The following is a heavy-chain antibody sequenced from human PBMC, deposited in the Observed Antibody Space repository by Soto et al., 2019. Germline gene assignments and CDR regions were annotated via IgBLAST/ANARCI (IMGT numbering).Heavy chain of an antibody. CDR1: GYTFTSYD. CDR2: MNPNSGNT. V-gene: IGHV1-8*01. Sequence: ASAKVSCKASGYTFTSYDINWVRQATGQGLEWMGWMNPNSGNTGYAQKFQGRVTMTRNTSISTAYRELSSLKSEDTAVYYCARGSVYYGSGSYFPPVLFTYYCYGMDVWGQGTTVTVSS. D-gene: IGHD3-10*01. J-gene: IGHJ6*02. CDR3: ARGSVYYGSGSYFPPVLFTYYCYGMDV.